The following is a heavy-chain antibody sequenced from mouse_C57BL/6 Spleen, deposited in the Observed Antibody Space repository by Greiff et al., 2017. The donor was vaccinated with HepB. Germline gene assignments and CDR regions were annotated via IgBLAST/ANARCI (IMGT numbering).Heavy chain of an antibody. V-gene: IGHV1-7*01. Sequence: VQLQQSGAELAKPGASVKLSCKASGYTFTSYWMHWVKQRPGQGLEWIGYINPSSGYTKYNQKFKDKATLTADKSSSTAYMQLSSLTYEGSAVYYCASPYYCGSSYNYAMDYWGQGTSVTVSS. CDR2: INPSSGYT. CDR3: ASPYYCGSSYNYAMDY. CDR1: GYTFTSYW. D-gene: IGHD1-1*01. J-gene: IGHJ4*01.